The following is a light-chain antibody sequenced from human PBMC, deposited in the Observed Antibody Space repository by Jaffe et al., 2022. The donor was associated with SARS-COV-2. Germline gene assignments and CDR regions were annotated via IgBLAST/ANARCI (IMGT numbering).Light chain of an antibody. J-gene: IGLJ2*01. CDR3: ASYAGTDAGNHNLV. V-gene: IGLV2-8*01. CDR2: EVS. CDR1: SSDVGGYNR. Sequence: QSALTQPPSASGSPGQSVTISCTGTSSDVGGYNRVSWYQQHPDKAPKLIISEVSKRPSGVPDRFSGSKSGNTASLTVSGLQAEDEADYYCASYAGTDAGNHNLVFGGGTKLTVL.